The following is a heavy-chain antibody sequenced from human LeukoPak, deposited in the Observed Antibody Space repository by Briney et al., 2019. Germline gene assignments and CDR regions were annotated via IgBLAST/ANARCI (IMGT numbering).Heavy chain of an antibody. CDR1: GGTFSSYA. CDR2: IIPILGTA. CDR3: ARSPFSGDDDAFDI. Sequence: ASVKVSCKASGGTFSSYAISWVRQAPGQGLEWMGGIIPILGTANYAQKFEGRVTITADESTSTAYMELSSLRSEDTAVYYCARSPFSGDDDAFDIWGQGTMVTVSS. D-gene: IGHD5-12*01. J-gene: IGHJ3*02. V-gene: IGHV1-69*13.